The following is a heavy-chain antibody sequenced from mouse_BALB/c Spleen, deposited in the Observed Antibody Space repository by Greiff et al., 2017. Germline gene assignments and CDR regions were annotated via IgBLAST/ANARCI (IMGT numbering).Heavy chain of an antibody. CDR2: IWAGGST. Sequence: VQRVESGPGLVAPSQSLSITCTVSGFSLTSYGVHWVRQPPGKGLEWLGVIWAGGSTNYNSALMSRLSISKDNSKSQVFLKMNSLQTDDTAMYYCARDSYYGNGDAMDYWGQGTSVTVSS. V-gene: IGHV2-9*02. CDR1: GFSLTSYG. J-gene: IGHJ4*01. D-gene: IGHD2-10*01. CDR3: ARDSYYGNGDAMDY.